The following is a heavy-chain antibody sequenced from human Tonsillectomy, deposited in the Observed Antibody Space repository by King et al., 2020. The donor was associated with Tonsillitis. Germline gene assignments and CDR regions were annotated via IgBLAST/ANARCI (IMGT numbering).Heavy chain of an antibody. J-gene: IGHJ3*02. CDR3: AKSFGTTSRGFDM. V-gene: IGHV1-8*01. D-gene: IGHD3-10*01. CDR1: GYTFSSYD. Sequence: VQLVQSGAEVKKPGASVKVSCRASGYTFSSYDINWVRQATGQGLEWMGWMNPNSGNTGYAPKFQGRVTMTRDTSISTAYMGLSILRSEDTAVYYCAKSFGTTSRGFDMWGQGTMVTVSS. CDR2: MNPNSGNT.